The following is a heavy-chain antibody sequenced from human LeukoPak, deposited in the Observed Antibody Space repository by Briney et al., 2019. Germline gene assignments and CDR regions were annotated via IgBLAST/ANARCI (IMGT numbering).Heavy chain of an antibody. CDR3: AKSVASDAY. Sequence: GGSLRLSCAASGFTFSSYSMNWVRQAPGKGLEWVSYISSSSSTIYYADSVKGRFTISRDNAKNSLYLQMNSLRAEDTAVYYCAKSVASDAYWGQGTVVTVSS. D-gene: IGHD5-12*01. V-gene: IGHV3-48*01. CDR1: GFTFSSYS. CDR2: ISSSSSTI. J-gene: IGHJ4*02.